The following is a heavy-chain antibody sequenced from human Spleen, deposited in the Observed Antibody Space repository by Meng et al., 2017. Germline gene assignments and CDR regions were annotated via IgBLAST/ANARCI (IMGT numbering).Heavy chain of an antibody. D-gene: IGHD3-16*01. CDR1: GGSISSNNW. V-gene: IGHV4-4*02. CDR3: ARDNDEHTYAYSYFHH. J-gene: IGHJ1*01. Sequence: QVQLQESGPGLVKPSGTLSLPCAISGGSISSNNWWSWVRQAPGKGLEWIGEIYQTGSANYNPSLKSRVTISVDKSKTQLSLKVYSVTAADTAVYYCARDNDEHTYAYSYFHHWGRGTLVTVSS. CDR2: IYQTGSA.